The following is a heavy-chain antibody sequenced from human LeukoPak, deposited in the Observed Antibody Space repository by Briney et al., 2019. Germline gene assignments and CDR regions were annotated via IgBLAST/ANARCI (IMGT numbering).Heavy chain of an antibody. CDR3: AKEGVGDLPPYYFDY. CDR1: GFTFTSYW. D-gene: IGHD3-10*01. Sequence: GGSLRLSCAASGFTFTSYWMHWVRQAPRKGLVWVSRINSDGRSTSYADSVKGRFTISRDNAKNTLYLQMNSLRAEDTAVYHCAKEGVGDLPPYYFDYWGQGALVTVSS. CDR2: INSDGRST. V-gene: IGHV3-74*01. J-gene: IGHJ4*02.